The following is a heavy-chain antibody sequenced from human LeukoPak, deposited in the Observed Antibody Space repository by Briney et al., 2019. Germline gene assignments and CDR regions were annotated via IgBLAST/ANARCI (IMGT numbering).Heavy chain of an antibody. D-gene: IGHD7-27*01. V-gene: IGHV4-61*02. CDR3: ASRKLGNDY. CDR1: GGSISSGSYY. Sequence: KPAETLSLTCTVSGGSISSGSYYWSWIRQPAGKGLEWIGRIYTSGSTNYSPSLKSRVTISADTSQNQFSLKLSSVTAADTAVYYCASRKLGNDYWGQGTLVTVSS. J-gene: IGHJ4*02. CDR2: IYTSGST.